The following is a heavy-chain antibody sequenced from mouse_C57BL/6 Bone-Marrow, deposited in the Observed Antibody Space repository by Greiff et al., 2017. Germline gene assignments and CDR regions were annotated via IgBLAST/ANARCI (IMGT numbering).Heavy chain of an antibody. J-gene: IGHJ3*01. V-gene: IGHV1-85*01. D-gene: IGHD3-1*01. CDR2: IYPRDGST. CDR3: ARGASFAY. CDR1: GYTFTSYD. Sequence: VKLQESGPELVKPGASVKLSCKASGYTFTSYDMNWVKQRPGQGLEWIGWIYPRDGSTKYNEKFKGKATLTVDTSSSTAYMELHSLTSEDSAVYFCARGASFAYWGQGTLVTVSA.